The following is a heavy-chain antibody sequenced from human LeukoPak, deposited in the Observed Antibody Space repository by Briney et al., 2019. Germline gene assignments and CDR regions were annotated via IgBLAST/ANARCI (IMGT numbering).Heavy chain of an antibody. Sequence: GGSLRLSCAASGFTFSSYSMNWVRQAPGKGLEWVSYISSSSTIYYADSVKGRFTVSRDNAKNSLYLQMNSLRAEDTAVYYCARDGGGYSYGYEFDYWGQGTLVTVSS. CDR1: GFTFSSYS. D-gene: IGHD5-18*01. J-gene: IGHJ4*02. V-gene: IGHV3-48*04. CDR3: ARDGGGYSYGYEFDY. CDR2: ISSSSTI.